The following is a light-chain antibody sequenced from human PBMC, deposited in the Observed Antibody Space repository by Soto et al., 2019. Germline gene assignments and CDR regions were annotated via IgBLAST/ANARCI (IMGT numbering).Light chain of an antibody. CDR3: QQRSNWPLT. V-gene: IGKV3-11*01. CDR1: QNIISN. CDR2: DTS. J-gene: IGKJ4*01. Sequence: EIVMTQSPATLSVSPGERATLSCRASQNIISNLAWYQQKPGQAPRLLIYDTSNRATDIPARFSGSGSGTDFTLTISSLEPEDFAVYYCQQRSNWPLTFGGGTKVDIK.